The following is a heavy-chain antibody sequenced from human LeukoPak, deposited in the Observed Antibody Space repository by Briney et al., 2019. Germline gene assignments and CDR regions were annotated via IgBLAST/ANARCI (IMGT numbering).Heavy chain of an antibody. CDR2: ISGSGGST. V-gene: IGHV3-23*01. J-gene: IGHJ1*01. D-gene: IGHD5-24*01. CDR3: AKDPRVGSRVATPCH. Sequence: PGVSLRLSCAASGFTCSSYAMIWVRQAPGKGLEWVTAISGSGGSTYYADSVKGRFTISRANSKTTLFLQMNSLRAEDTAVYYCAKDPRVGSRVATPCHWGQGTLVTVSS. CDR1: GFTCSSYA.